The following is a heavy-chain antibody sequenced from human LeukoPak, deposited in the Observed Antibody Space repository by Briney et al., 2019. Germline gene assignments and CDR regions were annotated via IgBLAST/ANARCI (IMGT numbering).Heavy chain of an antibody. CDR1: GFTFSSYS. Sequence: GGSLRLSCAASGFTFSSYSMNWVRQAPGKGLEWVSSISSSSSYIYYADSVKGRFTISRDNAKNSLYLQMNSLGAEDTAVYYCASRAVAAPFDYWGQGTLVTVSS. CDR3: ASRAVAAPFDY. V-gene: IGHV3-21*01. J-gene: IGHJ4*02. CDR2: ISSSSSYI. D-gene: IGHD6-19*01.